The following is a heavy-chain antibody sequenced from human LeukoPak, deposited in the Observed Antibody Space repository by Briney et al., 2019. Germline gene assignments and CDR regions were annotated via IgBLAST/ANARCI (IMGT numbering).Heavy chain of an antibody. D-gene: IGHD6-6*01. Sequence: ASVKVSCKASGYTFTNYGISWVRQAPGQGLEWMGWISGYNGNTNYAQKLQGRVTMTTDTSTSTIYMELRSLRSDDTAVYYCARDGGIAARYYFDYWGQGTLVTVSS. V-gene: IGHV1-18*01. J-gene: IGHJ4*02. CDR1: GYTFTNYG. CDR2: ISGYNGNT. CDR3: ARDGGIAARYYFDY.